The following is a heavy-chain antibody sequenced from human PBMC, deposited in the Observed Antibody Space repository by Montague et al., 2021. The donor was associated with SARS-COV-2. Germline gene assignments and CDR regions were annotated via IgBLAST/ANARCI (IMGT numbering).Heavy chain of an antibody. J-gene: IGHJ2*01. CDR1: EFAFNNFA. CDR2: IFGSGAGT. D-gene: IGHD6-25*01. V-gene: IGHV3-23*01. Sequence: SLRLSCAASEFAFNNFAMTWVRQPPGKGLEWVSSIFGSGAGTYYADSVKGRSTISRDNSRNTVYLQMNSLRAEDTAKYYCAKQTGAGAIVYWYFDLWGRGTVVSVSS. CDR3: AKQTGAGAIVYWYFDL.